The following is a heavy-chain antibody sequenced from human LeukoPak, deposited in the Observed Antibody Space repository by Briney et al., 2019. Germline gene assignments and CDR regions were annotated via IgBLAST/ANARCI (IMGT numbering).Heavy chain of an antibody. CDR3: ARWSYGSGSYYFFDY. J-gene: IGHJ4*02. CDR1: GFTFSSYS. V-gene: IGHV4-59*08. Sequence: SGGSLRLSCAASGFTFSSYSMNWVRQAPGKGLEWIGYIFYSGNTYYNPSLKSRLTISVDTSKNEFSLKLRSVTAADTAVYYCARWSYGSGSYYFFDYWGQGTLVTVSS. CDR2: IFYSGNT. D-gene: IGHD3-10*01.